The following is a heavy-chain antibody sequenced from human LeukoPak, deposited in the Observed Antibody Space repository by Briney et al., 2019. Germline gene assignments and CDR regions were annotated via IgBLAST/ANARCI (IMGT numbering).Heavy chain of an antibody. CDR3: ARASRGYYSSNSCAGDY. J-gene: IGHJ4*02. CDR2: ISAYNGNT. V-gene: IGHV1-18*01. D-gene: IGHD2-2*01. Sequence: EASVKVSCKASGYTFISYGVSWVRQAPGQGLEWMGWISAYNGNTDYAQKLQGRVTMTTDTSTSTAYLELGSLRSDDTAVYYCARASRGYYSSNSCAGDYWGQGTLVTVSS. CDR1: GYTFISYG.